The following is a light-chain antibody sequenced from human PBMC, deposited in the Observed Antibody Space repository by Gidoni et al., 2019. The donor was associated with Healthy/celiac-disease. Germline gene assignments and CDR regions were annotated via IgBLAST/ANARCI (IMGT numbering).Light chain of an antibody. J-gene: IGKJ4*01. CDR2: AAS. V-gene: IGKV1-39*01. CDR3: QQSNSTPQLT. Sequence: DIPLTHSPSSLSASVGERVTITCRASQSISSYLHWYQQKPGKAPKLLIYAASSVQSGVPSRFSGSGSGTDFTLTISSLQPEDFATYYCQQSNSTPQLTFGGGTKVEIK. CDR1: QSISSY.